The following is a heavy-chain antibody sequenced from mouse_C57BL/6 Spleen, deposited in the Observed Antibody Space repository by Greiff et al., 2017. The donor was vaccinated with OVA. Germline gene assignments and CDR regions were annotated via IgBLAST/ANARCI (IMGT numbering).Heavy chain of an antibody. D-gene: IGHD2-4*01. Sequence: EVKLMESGPGLVKPSQSLSLTCSVTGYSITSGYYWNWIRQFPGNKLEWMGYISYDGSNNYNPSLKNRISITRDTSKNQFFLKLNSVTTEDTATYYCAREGGLPYYYAMDYWGQGTSVTVSS. CDR1: GYSITSGYY. CDR3: AREGGLPYYYAMDY. V-gene: IGHV3-6*01. J-gene: IGHJ4*01. CDR2: ISYDGSN.